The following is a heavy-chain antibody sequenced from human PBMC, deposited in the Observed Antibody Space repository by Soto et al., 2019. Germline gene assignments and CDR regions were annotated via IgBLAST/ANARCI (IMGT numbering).Heavy chain of an antibody. CDR2: ISANNGNT. CDR3: ARDRGSYALDY. D-gene: IGHD1-26*01. V-gene: IGHV1-18*01. CDR1: GYTFTSYG. J-gene: IGHJ4*02. Sequence: QVQLVQSGADVKKPGASVKVSCKASGYTFTSYGISWVRQAPGQGLEWMGWISANNGNTNYAQKLQGRVTMTTDTSTSTADMELRSLRSDDTAVYYCARDRGSYALDYWGQGTLVTVSS.